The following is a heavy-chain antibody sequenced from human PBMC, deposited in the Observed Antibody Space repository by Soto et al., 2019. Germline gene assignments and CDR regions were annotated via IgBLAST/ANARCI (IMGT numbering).Heavy chain of an antibody. Sequence: QVQLVESGGGVVQPGRSLRLSCAASGFTFSNFPMHWVRQAPGKGLEWVAVISYGGINKNYADSVKGRFTSSRDDSKNTMYLQMNSLRPEDTAVYYCARTIVVAGTPEFDYWGQGTLVTVSS. CDR2: ISYGGINK. CDR3: ARTIVVAGTPEFDY. D-gene: IGHD6-19*01. V-gene: IGHV3-30-3*01. J-gene: IGHJ4*02. CDR1: GFTFSNFP.